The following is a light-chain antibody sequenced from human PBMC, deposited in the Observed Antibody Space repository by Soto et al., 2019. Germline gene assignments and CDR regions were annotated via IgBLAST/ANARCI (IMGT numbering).Light chain of an antibody. V-gene: IGKV3-20*01. Sequence: EIVLTQSPGTLSVSPGESATLSCRASQSVNSHLAWYQQKPGQAPRLLIYGVSGRATGIPDRFSGSGSGTDFTRTISRLEPADFAVYYCQQYGTSPRLTFGGGTKVAIK. CDR2: GVS. CDR1: QSVNSH. CDR3: QQYGTSPRLT. J-gene: IGKJ4*01.